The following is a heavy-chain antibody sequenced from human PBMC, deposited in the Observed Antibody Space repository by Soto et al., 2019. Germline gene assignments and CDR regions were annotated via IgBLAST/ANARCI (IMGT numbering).Heavy chain of an antibody. CDR3: ARDRLHTSSSITFDY. V-gene: IGHV1-18*01. CDR1: CFTFTRFA. J-gene: IGHJ4*02. D-gene: IGHD6-6*01. CDR2: ISTYSGNT. Sequence: GASVKVSCKASCFTFTRFAISWGRQAPGQGLEWMGWISTYSGNTDYAQNLQGRVTMTTDTSTNTAYMELRSLRSDDTAVYYCARDRLHTSSSITFDYWGQGALVTVSS.